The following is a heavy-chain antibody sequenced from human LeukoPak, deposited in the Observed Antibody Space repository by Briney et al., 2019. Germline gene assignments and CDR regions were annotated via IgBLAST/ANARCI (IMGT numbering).Heavy chain of an antibody. CDR3: ASLPDGDLTFDC. J-gene: IGHJ4*02. D-gene: IGHD4-17*01. CDR2: IKQDESEI. V-gene: IGHV3-7*02. CDR1: GFTFSRYW. Sequence: GGSLRLSCAASGFTFSRYWMAWVRQAPGKGLEWVANIKQDESEIYYVDSVRGRFTISRDNAKKSLYLQMNSLRADDAAVYYRASLPDGDLTFDCWGQGALVT.